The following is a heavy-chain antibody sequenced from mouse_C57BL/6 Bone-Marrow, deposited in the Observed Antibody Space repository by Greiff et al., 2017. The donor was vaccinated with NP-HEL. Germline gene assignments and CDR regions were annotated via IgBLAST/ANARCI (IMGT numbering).Heavy chain of an antibody. CDR2: IHPSDSDT. V-gene: IGHV1-74*01. J-gene: IGHJ3*01. Sequence: QVQLKESGAELVKPGASVKVSCKASGYTFTSYWMHWVKQRPGQGLEWIGRIHPSDSDTNYNQKFKGKATLTVDKSSSTAYMQLSSLTSEDSAVYYCAGYFPWFAYWGQGTLVTVSA. CDR3: AGYFPWFAY. D-gene: IGHD2-3*01. CDR1: GYTFTSYW.